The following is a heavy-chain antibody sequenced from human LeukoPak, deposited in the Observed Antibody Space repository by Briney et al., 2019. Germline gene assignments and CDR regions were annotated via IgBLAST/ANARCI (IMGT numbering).Heavy chain of an antibody. CDR2: IYYSGST. D-gene: IGHD1-26*01. CDR3: ARDRGGSYDV. J-gene: IGHJ6*02. CDR1: GGSISSYY. V-gene: IGHV4-59*01. Sequence: SETLSLTCTVSGGSISSYYWSWIRQPPGKGLEWIGYIYYSGSTNYNPSLKSRVTISVDTSKNQFSLKLSSVTAADTAVYYCARDRGGSYDVWGQGTTVTVSS.